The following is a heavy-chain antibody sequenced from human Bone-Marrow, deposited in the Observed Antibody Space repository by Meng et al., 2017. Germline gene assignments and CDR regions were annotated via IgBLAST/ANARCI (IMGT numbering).Heavy chain of an antibody. V-gene: IGHV1-18*01. CDR1: GYSFSIYG. D-gene: IGHD3-10*01. Sequence: ASVKVSCKASGYSFSIYGISWVRQAPGQGLEWMGWISAYTDSAKYAQNLQGRVTMTTDTSTSTAYMELRSLRSDDTAVYYCARTTMVRGVHYFDYWGQGTLVTVSS. CDR3: ARTTMVRGVHYFDY. J-gene: IGHJ4*02. CDR2: ISAYTDSA.